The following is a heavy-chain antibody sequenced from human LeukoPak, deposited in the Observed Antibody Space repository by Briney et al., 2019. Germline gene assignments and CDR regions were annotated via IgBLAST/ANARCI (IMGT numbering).Heavy chain of an antibody. Sequence: PGGSLRLSCAASGFSFGSYWMSWVRQAPGKGLEWVANIEQDGSETYYVDSVKGRFTISRDSAKNSLYLQMNSLRAEDTAVYYCARDRYGDYGHWGQGTLVTVSS. CDR3: ARDRYGDYGH. CDR2: IEQDGSET. D-gene: IGHD4-17*01. J-gene: IGHJ4*02. CDR1: GFSFGSYW. V-gene: IGHV3-7*01.